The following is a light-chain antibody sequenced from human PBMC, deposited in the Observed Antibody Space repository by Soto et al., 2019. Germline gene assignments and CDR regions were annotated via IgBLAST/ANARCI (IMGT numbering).Light chain of an antibody. CDR3: SSYTSSTTLHV. J-gene: IGLJ1*01. Sequence: QSVLTQPASVSGSPGQSITISCTGASSDVGGYNYVSSYQQHTGKAPKLMIYEVSHRPSEISNRFSGSKSGNTASLTISGLQAEDEADYYCSSYTSSTTLHVFGTGTKVTVL. V-gene: IGLV2-14*01. CDR2: EVS. CDR1: SSDVGGYNY.